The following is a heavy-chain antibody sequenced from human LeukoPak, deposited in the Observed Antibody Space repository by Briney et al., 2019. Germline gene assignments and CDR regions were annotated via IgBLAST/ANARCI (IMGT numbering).Heavy chain of an antibody. D-gene: IGHD6-13*01. Sequence: GGSLRLSCAASGFTFSSYWMSWVRQAPGKGLEWVSAISGSGGSTYYADSVKGRFTISRDNSKNTLYLQMNSLRAEDTAVYYCARSMYSSSFDYWGQGTLVTVSS. CDR2: ISGSGGST. CDR1: GFTFSSYW. J-gene: IGHJ4*02. V-gene: IGHV3-23*01. CDR3: ARSMYSSSFDY.